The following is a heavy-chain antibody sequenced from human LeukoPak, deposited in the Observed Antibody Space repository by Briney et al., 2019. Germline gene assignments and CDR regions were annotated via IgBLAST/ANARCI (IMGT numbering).Heavy chain of an antibody. V-gene: IGHV4-34*01. J-gene: IGHJ4*02. D-gene: IGHD3-10*01. CDR1: GGSFSGYY. Sequence: SETLSLTCAVYGGSFSGYYWSWIRQPPGKGLEWIGEINHSGSTNYNPSLKSRVTTSVDTSKNQFSLKLSSVTAADTAVYFCARHVYYGLGNYYRLDYWGQGALVTVSS. CDR2: INHSGST. CDR3: ARHVYYGLGNYYRLDY.